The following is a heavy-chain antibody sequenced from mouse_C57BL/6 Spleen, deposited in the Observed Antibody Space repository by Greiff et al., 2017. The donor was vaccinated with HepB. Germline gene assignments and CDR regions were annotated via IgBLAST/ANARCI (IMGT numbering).Heavy chain of an antibody. CDR3: ARGYYGLYYYAMDY. Sequence: EVQRVESGPELVKPGASVKIPCKASGYTFTDYNMDWVKQSHGKSLEWIGDINPNNGGTIYNQKFKGKATLTVDKSSSTAYMELRSLTSEDTAVYYCARGYYGLYYYAMDYWGQGTSVTVSS. V-gene: IGHV1-18*01. CDR1: GYTFTDYN. CDR2: INPNNGGT. D-gene: IGHD1-1*02. J-gene: IGHJ4*01.